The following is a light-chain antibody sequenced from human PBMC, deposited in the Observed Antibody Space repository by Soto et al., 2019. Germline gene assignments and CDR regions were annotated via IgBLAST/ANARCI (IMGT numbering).Light chain of an antibody. V-gene: IGLV2-23*02. Sequence: QSVLTQPASVSGSPGQSITISCTGTSTDIGTYSRVSWYLQYPGKAPKLMIYDVTKRPSVASNRFSGTRCGSTALLTIAGLEAEDEANYCCCSYAAYNKGMFGGGTKVTVL. J-gene: IGLJ3*02. CDR3: CSYAAYNKGM. CDR1: STDIGTYSR. CDR2: DVT.